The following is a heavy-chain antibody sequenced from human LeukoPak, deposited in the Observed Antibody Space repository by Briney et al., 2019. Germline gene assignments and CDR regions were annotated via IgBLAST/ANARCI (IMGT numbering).Heavy chain of an antibody. CDR2: ISTTGTTI. D-gene: IGHD2-21*01. CDR3: ARVWQDYSGVDY. V-gene: IGHV3-48*02. J-gene: IGHJ4*02. CDR1: GFTFSAYH. Sequence: PGGSLRLSCAASGFTFSAYHINWVRQAPGKGLEWISYISTTGTTIHYADSVKGRFAISRDNAKSSLYLQMNSLRDEDTAGYYCARVWQDYSGVDYWGQGTLVTVSS.